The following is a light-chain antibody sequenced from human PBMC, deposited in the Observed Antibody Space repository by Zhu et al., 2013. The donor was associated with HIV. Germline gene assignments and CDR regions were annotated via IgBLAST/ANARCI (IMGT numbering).Light chain of an antibody. Sequence: EIVMTQSPGTLSVSPGERATLSCRASQSVGSKLAWYQQRPGQAPRLLISNATTRATGIPARFSGRGSGTEFTLTISSLQSEDSAVYYCQQRSNWPPFTFGGGTKVEIK. CDR2: NAT. J-gene: IGKJ4*01. CDR1: QSVGSK. CDR3: QQRSNWPPFT. V-gene: IGKV3-15*01.